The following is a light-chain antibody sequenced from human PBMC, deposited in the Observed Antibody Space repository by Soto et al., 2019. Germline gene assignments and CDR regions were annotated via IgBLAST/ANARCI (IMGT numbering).Light chain of an antibody. CDR2: VNSGGSH. CDR3: QSWGTGSAIVV. J-gene: IGLJ7*01. CDR1: SGHSNYA. Sequence: QSVLTQSPSASASLGASVKLTCTLSSGHSNYAIAWHQQQPEKGPRYLMKVNSGGSHIKGDGIPDRFSGSSSGAERYLFISSVQSEDEADYYCQSWGTGSAIVVFGGGSQLTV. V-gene: IGLV4-69*01.